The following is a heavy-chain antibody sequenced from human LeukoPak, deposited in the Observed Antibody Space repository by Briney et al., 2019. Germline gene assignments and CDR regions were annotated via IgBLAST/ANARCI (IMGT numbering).Heavy chain of an antibody. CDR3: ARDEAVAFDAFDI. D-gene: IGHD6-19*01. Sequence: GGSLRLSCAASGFTFSSYGMHWVRQAPGKGLEWVAFIRYDGSNKYYADSVKGRFTISRDNSKNTLYLQMNSLRAEDTAVYYCARDEAVAFDAFDIWGQGTMVTVSS. CDR2: IRYDGSNK. CDR1: GFTFSSYG. V-gene: IGHV3-30*02. J-gene: IGHJ3*02.